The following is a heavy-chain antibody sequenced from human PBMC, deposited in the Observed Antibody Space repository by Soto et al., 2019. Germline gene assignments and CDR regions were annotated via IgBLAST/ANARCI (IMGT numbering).Heavy chain of an antibody. CDR3: ARANTAMVRYYYYGMDV. CDR1: GGTFSSYA. D-gene: IGHD5-18*01. Sequence: AASVKVSCKASGGTFSSYAISWVRQAPGQGLEWMGGIIPIFGTANYAQKFQGRVTITADKSTGTAYMELSSLRSEDTAVYYCARANTAMVRYYYYGMDVWGQGTTVTVSS. J-gene: IGHJ6*02. CDR2: IIPIFGTA. V-gene: IGHV1-69*06.